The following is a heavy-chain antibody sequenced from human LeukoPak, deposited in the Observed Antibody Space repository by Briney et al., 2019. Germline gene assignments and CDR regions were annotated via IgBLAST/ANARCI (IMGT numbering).Heavy chain of an antibody. CDR3: ARGDAFSGDH. Sequence: PGGSLRLSCAVSGFTFSNFLMSWVRQAPGRGLEWVANIHPEGNEKYHVESVKGRFTISRDNAKNSLFLQINGLRVEDTAVYYCARGDAFSGDHWGQGTLVTVSS. J-gene: IGHJ4*02. CDR2: IHPEGNEK. V-gene: IGHV3-7*04. CDR1: GFTFSNFL.